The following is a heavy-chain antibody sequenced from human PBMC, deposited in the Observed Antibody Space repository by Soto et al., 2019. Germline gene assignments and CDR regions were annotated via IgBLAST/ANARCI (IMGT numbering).Heavy chain of an antibody. CDR3: VRAPEQRPFDY. CDR1: GFTLSNNW. Sequence: EVQLVESGGGLVQPGGSLRLSCAASGFTLSNNWIHWVRQAPGKGLVWVSRINSDGSSVTYAESVKGRFTFSRDNAKNTLYLQMDSLRVEDTAMYYCVRAPEQRPFDYWGQGTLVTVSS. V-gene: IGHV3-74*03. CDR2: INSDGSSV. J-gene: IGHJ4*02. D-gene: IGHD6-25*01.